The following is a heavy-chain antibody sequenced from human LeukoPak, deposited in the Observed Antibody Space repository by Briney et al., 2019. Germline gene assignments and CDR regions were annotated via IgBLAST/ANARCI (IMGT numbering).Heavy chain of an antibody. CDR1: GFTFSSYG. CDR3: ASRIAAAGTFDY. V-gene: IGHV3-30*03. J-gene: IGHJ4*02. D-gene: IGHD6-13*01. CDR2: ISYDGSNK. Sequence: PGGSLGLSCAASGFTFSSYGMHWVRQAPGKGLEWVAVISYDGSNKYYADSVKGRFTISRDNSKNTLYLQMNSLRAEDTAVYYCASRIAAAGTFDYWGQGTLVTVSS.